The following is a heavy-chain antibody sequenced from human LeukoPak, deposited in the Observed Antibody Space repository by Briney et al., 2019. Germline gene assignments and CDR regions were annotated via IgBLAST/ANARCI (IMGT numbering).Heavy chain of an antibody. CDR2: IRSKANNYAT. CDR3: IRGAASGSYYGLDV. J-gene: IGHJ6*02. D-gene: IGHD1-26*01. V-gene: IGHV3-73*01. Sequence: GGSLKLSCAASGFTFSGSTIHWVRQASGEGLEWVGRIRSKANNYATAYATSVKGRFTLSRDDSNNTAYLQMNSLKTEDTAVYFCIRGAASGSYYGLDVWGQGATVTVSS. CDR1: GFTFSGST.